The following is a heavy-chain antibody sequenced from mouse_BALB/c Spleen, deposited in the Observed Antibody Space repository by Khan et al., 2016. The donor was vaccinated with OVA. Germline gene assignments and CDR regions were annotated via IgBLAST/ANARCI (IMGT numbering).Heavy chain of an antibody. V-gene: IGHV3-2*02. D-gene: IGHD1-1*01. CDR2: ISYSGNT. J-gene: IGHJ2*01. Sequence: VQLKQSGPGLVKPSQSLSLTCTVTGYSITSDYAWNWIRQFPGNKLEWMGFISYSGNTNYNPSLKSRISITRDTSKKQFFLPLNSVTTEDTASYYCARVYGGDFDYWGQGTTLTVSS. CDR3: ARVYGGDFDY. CDR1: GYSITSDYA.